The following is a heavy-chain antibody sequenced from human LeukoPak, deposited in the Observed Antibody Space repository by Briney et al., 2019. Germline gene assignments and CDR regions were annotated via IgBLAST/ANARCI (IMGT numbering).Heavy chain of an antibody. CDR1: GGSISSYY. CDR2: IYYSGST. J-gene: IGHJ4*02. D-gene: IGHD4-17*01. CDR3: ARVATPATVTTNYFDY. V-gene: IGHV4-59*01. Sequence: SETLSLTCTVSGGSISSYYWSWIRQPPGKRLEWIGYIYYSGSTNYNPSLKSRVTISVDTSKNQFSLKLSSVTAAETAVYYCARVATPATVTTNYFDYWGQGTLVTVSS.